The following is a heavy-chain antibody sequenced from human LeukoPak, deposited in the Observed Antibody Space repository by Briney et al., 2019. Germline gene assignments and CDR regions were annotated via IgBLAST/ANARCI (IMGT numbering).Heavy chain of an antibody. CDR3: ASWLRLDAFDI. D-gene: IGHD3-9*01. J-gene: IGHJ3*02. CDR2: IYSGGST. Sequence: GGSLRLSCAASGFTVSSNYMSWVRQSPGKGLEWVSVIYSGGSTYYADSVKGRFTISRDNSKNTLYLQMNSLSAEDTAVYYCASWLRLDAFDIWGQGTMVTVSS. V-gene: IGHV3-66*01. CDR1: GFTVSSNY.